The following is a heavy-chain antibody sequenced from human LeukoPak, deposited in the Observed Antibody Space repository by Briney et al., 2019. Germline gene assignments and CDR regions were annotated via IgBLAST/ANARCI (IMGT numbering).Heavy chain of an antibody. CDR3: AKVLDTAMIQTGEIDY. V-gene: IGHV3-23*01. CDR1: GFTFSNFG. D-gene: IGHD5-18*01. J-gene: IGHJ4*02. CDR2: ISGSGGST. Sequence: GGSLRLSCTTSGFTFSNFGMHWVRQAPGKGLEWVSAISGSGGSTYYADSVKGRFTISRDNSKNTLYLQMNSLRAEDTAVYYCAKVLDTAMIQTGEIDYWGQGTLVTVSS.